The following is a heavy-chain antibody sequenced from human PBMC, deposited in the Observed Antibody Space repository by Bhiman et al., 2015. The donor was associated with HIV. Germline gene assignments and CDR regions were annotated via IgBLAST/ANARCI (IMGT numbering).Heavy chain of an antibody. Sequence: QVQLVESGGGVVQPGRSRRLSCAASGFTFSSYGMHWVRQAPGKGLEWVAVISYDGSNKYYADSVKGRFTISRDNSKNTLYLQMNSLRAEDTAVYHCARDYGDDRFDYWGQGTLVTVSS. V-gene: IGHV3-30*03. CDR2: ISYDGSNK. J-gene: IGHJ4*02. D-gene: IGHD4-17*01. CDR3: ARDYGDDRFDY. CDR1: GFTFSSYG.